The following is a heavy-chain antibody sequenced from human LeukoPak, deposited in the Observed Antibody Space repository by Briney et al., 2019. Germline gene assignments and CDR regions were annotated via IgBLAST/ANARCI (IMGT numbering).Heavy chain of an antibody. D-gene: IGHD2-8*02. V-gene: IGHV4-59*01. CDR3: AREKLFSSAGTRGYLRAIGV. CDR2: IYYSGST. Sequence: SETLSLTCTVSGGSISSYYWSWIRQPPGKGLEWIGYIYYSGSTNYNPSLKSRVTISVDTSKNQFSLKLSSVTAADTAVYYCAREKLFSSAGTRGYLRAIGVWGQGTLVTVSS. J-gene: IGHJ4*02. CDR1: GGSISSYY.